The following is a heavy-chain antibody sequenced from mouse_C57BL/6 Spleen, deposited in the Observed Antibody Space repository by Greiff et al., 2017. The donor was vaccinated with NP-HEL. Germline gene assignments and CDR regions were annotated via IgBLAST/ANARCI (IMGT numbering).Heavy chain of an antibody. CDR3: ARPLDDYDPYYFDY. Sequence: VQLQQSGAELARPGASVKLSCKASGYTFTSYGISWVKQRTGQGLEWIGEIYPRSGNTYYNEKFKGKATLTADKSSSTAYMELRSLTSEDSAVYFCARPLDDYDPYYFDYWGQGTTLTVSS. D-gene: IGHD2-4*01. CDR1: GYTFTSYG. CDR2: IYPRSGNT. J-gene: IGHJ2*01. V-gene: IGHV1-81*01.